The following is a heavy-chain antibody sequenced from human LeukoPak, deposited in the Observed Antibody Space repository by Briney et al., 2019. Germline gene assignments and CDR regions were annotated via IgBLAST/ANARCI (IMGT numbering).Heavy chain of an antibody. Sequence: ESGPTLVNPTQTLTLTCTFSGFSLSTAGLGVGWIRQPPGKALEWLALVYSNNNKYYNPSLKTRLTITKDTFKNQVVLKMTDMDPVDTATYYCARREPVAFDYWGQGTLVTDSS. J-gene: IGHJ4*02. CDR2: VYSNNNK. CDR1: GFSLSTAGLG. V-gene: IGHV2-5*01. CDR3: ARREPVAFDY. D-gene: IGHD1-14*01.